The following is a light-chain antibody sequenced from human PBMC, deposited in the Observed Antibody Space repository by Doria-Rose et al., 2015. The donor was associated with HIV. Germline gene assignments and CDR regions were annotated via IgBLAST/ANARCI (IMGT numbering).Light chain of an antibody. Sequence: DIVVTQSPGTLSLSPGERATLSCRASQSVSANYLAWYQQRPGQSPRLLIYGASSRATDIPDRFSGSGSGTDFTLTISRLEPEDFAVYYCHQYASSRTFGQGTKVEIK. V-gene: IGKV3-20*01. CDR3: HQYASSRT. J-gene: IGKJ1*01. CDR1: QSVSANY. CDR2: GAS.